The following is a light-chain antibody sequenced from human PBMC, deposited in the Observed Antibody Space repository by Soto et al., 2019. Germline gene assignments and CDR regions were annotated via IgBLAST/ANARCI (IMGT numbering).Light chain of an antibody. CDR3: QQFDYLIT. CDR1: QTVASNY. V-gene: IGKV3-20*01. J-gene: IGKJ5*01. Sequence: EIVLTQSPGTLSLSPGERATLSCRASQTVASNYLAWYHHKPGQSPRLLIYGASSRASDIPDRFSGSGSGTDFTLAISRVAPEDCAVYYCQQFDYLITFGPGTLLEIK. CDR2: GAS.